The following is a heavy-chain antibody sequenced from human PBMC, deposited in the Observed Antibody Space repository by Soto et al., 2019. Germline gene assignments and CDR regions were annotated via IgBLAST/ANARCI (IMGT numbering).Heavy chain of an antibody. J-gene: IGHJ4*02. CDR2: INAGNGNT. CDR1: GFTFTTHA. CDR3: ARRNNSGPIDY. Sequence: ASVKVSCKTSGFTFTTHAIHWVRQAPGQRFEWMGWINAGNGNTKYSQRFQDRVTITRDTSASTAHMELSSLTSEDRAVYYCARRNNSGPIDYRGQGTLVTVSS. D-gene: IGHD5-12*01. V-gene: IGHV1-3*01.